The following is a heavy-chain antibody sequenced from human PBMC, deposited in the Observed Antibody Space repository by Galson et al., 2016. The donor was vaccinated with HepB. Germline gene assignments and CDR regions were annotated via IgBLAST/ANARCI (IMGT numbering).Heavy chain of an antibody. Sequence: SETLSLTCTVSGGSVSSSSYYWGWIRQPPGKGLEWIGCLYYSGNTYYNPSLKSRVTISVDTSKKESSLKLSSVTAADTAVCYCARGAMLRGVIRPLDYWGQGTLVTVS. CDR1: GGSVSSSSYY. V-gene: IGHV4-39*01. CDR3: ARGAMLRGVIRPLDY. J-gene: IGHJ4*02. CDR2: LYYSGNT. D-gene: IGHD3-10*01.